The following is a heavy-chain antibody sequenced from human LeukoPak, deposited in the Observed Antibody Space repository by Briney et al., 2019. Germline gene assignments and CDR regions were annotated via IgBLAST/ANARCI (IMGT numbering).Heavy chain of an antibody. J-gene: IGHJ3*02. D-gene: IGHD3-10*01. CDR2: ISYDGSNK. V-gene: IGHV3-30*03. CDR3: ARKGNAFDI. CDR1: GFTFSSYG. Sequence: GGSLRLSCAASGFTFSSYGMHWVRQAPGKGLEWVAVISYDGSNKYYADSVKGRFTISRDNSKNTPYLQMNSLRAEDTAVYYCARKGNAFDIWGQGTMVTVSS.